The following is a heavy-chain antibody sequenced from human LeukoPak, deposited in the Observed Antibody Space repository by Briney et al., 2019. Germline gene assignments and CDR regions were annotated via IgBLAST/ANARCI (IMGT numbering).Heavy chain of an antibody. CDR2: ISGDGGST. Sequence: GGSLRLSCAASGFTFDDYAMHWVRQAPGKGLEWVSLISGDGGSTYYADSVKGRFTISRDNSKNFLYLQMNSLRTEDTALYYCAKDGLGGSGGYDYYYYYMDVWGKGTTVTVSS. J-gene: IGHJ6*03. D-gene: IGHD3-10*01. CDR3: AKDGLGGSGGYDYYYYYMDV. V-gene: IGHV3-43*02. CDR1: GFTFDDYA.